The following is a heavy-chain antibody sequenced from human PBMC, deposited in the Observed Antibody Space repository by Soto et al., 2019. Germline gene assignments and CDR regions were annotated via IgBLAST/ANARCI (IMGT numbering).Heavy chain of an antibody. V-gene: IGHV4-31*03. D-gene: IGHD3-16*01. CDR3: ASTSYYYYGMDV. J-gene: IGHJ6*02. CDR1: VGPISSGGYY. CDR2: IYYSGST. Sequence: SETLSLTCTVSVGPISSGGYYWSWIRQHPGKGLEWIGYIYYSGSTYYNPSLKSRVTISVDTSKNQFSLKLSSVTAADTAVYYCASTSYYYYGMDVWGQGTTVTVSS.